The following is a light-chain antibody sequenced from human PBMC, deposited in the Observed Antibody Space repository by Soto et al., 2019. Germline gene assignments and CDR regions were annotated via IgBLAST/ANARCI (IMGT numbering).Light chain of an antibody. Sequence: EFVLTQSPGTLSLSPGEIATLSCRASQTVRNNYLAWYQQKPGQAPRLLIYDASSRATGIPDRFSGSGSGTEFTLTITSLQSEDFAVYYCQQFHNWPRTFGQGTKVDIK. CDR3: QQFHNWPRT. CDR2: DAS. J-gene: IGKJ1*01. V-gene: IGKV3D-20*02. CDR1: QTVRNNY.